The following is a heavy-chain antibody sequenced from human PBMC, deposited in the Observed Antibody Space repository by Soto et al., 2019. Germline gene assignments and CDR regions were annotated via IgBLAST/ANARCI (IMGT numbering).Heavy chain of an antibody. D-gene: IGHD3-10*01. CDR2: IYYSGST. J-gene: IGHJ5*02. CDR1: GGSISSYY. CDR3: ARSYYYGSGSYYSYWFDP. V-gene: IGHV4-59*01. Sequence: SETLSLTCTVSGGSISSYYWSWIRQPPGKGLEWIGYIYYSGSTNYNPSLKSRVTISVDTSKNQFSLKLGSVTAADTAVYYCARSYYYGSGSYYSYWFDPWGQGTLVTVSS.